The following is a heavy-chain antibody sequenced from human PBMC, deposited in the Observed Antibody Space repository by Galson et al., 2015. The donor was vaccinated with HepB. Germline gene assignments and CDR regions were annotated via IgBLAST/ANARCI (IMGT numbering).Heavy chain of an antibody. CDR1: GYIFTNYY. Sequence: SVKVSCKASGYIFTNYYIHWVRQAPGQGLEWMGVINPNGGRTTLAQRFQDRVTMTRDTSTTTVYMELTGLSFADTAVYYCARGTLSPYYYDTSGFFRGVFNNYYGMDVWGQGTTVTVSS. J-gene: IGHJ6*02. D-gene: IGHD3-22*01. CDR2: INPNGGRT. CDR3: ARGTLSPYYYDTSGFFRGVFNNYYGMDV. V-gene: IGHV1-46*03.